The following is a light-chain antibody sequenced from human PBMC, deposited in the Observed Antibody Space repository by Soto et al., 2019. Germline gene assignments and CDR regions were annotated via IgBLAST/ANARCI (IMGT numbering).Light chain of an antibody. CDR1: QSISSY. CDR2: AAS. CDR3: QQSDSTPYT. V-gene: IGKV1-39*01. J-gene: IGKJ2*01. Sequence: DIQMTQSPSSLSASVGDRVTITCRASQSISSYLNWYQQKPGKAPKLLIYAASSLQSGVPSRFSCIGSGTDFTLTISSLQPEDFATYYCQQSDSTPYTFGQGTKLEIK.